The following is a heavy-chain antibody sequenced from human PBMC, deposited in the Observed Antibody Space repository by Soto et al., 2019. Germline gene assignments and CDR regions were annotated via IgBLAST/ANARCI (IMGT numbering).Heavy chain of an antibody. J-gene: IGHJ4*02. Sequence: QITLKESGPPLVRPTQTLTLTCTFSGFSLTTSGMGVGWIRQPPGKALEWLALIFWDDDKRYSPSLRSRLTITKDTSKNQVVLTMTNMDPVDTATYYCAHRPSQVYTFGDWGQGTLVTVSS. V-gene: IGHV2-5*02. CDR2: IFWDDDK. D-gene: IGHD2-8*01. CDR1: GFSLTTSGMG. CDR3: AHRPSQVYTFGD.